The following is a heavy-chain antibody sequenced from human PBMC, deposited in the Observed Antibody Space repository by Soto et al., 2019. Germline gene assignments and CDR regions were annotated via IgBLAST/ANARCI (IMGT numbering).Heavy chain of an antibody. CDR2: IIPIFGTA. Sequence: SVKVSCKASGGTFSSYAISWVRQAPGQGLEWMGGIIPIFGTANYAQKFQGRVTITADESTSTAYMELSSLRSEDTAVYYCARDPGYSSGWYGPHIDYPGQGTLVTVSS. CDR1: GGTFSSYA. CDR3: ARDPGYSSGWYGPHIDY. V-gene: IGHV1-69*13. D-gene: IGHD6-19*01. J-gene: IGHJ4*02.